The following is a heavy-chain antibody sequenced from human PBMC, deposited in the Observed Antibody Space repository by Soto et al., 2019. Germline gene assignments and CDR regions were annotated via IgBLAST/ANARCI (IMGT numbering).Heavy chain of an antibody. J-gene: IGHJ4*02. CDR2: IWYDGVNK. CDR1: GFSFRSYA. Sequence: GGSLRLSCAASGFSFRSYAMHWVRQAPGKGLEWVAVIWYDGVNKYYADSVKGRFTISRDNSNNTLYVQMNSLKAEDTAVYYCVRDPYLHTAGRLASPHYWGPGTLVTVSS. V-gene: IGHV3-33*08. CDR3: VRDPYLHTAGRLASPHY. D-gene: IGHD5-18*01.